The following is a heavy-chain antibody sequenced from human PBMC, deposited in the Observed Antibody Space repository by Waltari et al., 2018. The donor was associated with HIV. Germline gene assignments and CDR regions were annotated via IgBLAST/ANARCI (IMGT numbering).Heavy chain of an antibody. Sequence: EVQLVESGGGLVQPGGSLRLSCADSGFTFSDSWLLWVRQAPGGGLEWVANIKQDGNEKYFVDSVKCRFTISRDNAKNSLYLQMNSLRAEDTAVYYCARSPPLYSHYGDDAFDIWGQGTMVTVSS. CDR1: GFTFSDSW. J-gene: IGHJ3*02. CDR3: ARSPPLYSHYGDDAFDI. D-gene: IGHD4-4*01. CDR2: IKQDGNEK. V-gene: IGHV3-7*01.